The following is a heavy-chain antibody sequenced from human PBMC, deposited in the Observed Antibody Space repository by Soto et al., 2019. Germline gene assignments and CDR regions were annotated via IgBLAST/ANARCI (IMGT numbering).Heavy chain of an antibody. CDR1: GGSISSYY. CDR3: ARAERGNWFDP. CDR2: IYYSGST. Sequence: ETLSLTCTVSGGSISSYYWSWIRQPPGKGLEWIGYIYYSGSTNYNPSLKSRVTISVDTSKNQFSLKLSSVTAADTAVYYCARAERGNWFDPWGQGTLVTVSS. J-gene: IGHJ5*02. V-gene: IGHV4-59*01.